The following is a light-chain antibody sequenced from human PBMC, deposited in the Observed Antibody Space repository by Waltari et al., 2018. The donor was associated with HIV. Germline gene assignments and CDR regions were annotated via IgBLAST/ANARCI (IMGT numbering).Light chain of an antibody. CDR2: AAS. Sequence: DIQMTQSTSYLSASVGDRVTITCRASQSISSYLNWYQQKPGKAPKILIYAASSLQSGVPSRFSGSGSGTDFTLTISSLQPEDFATYYCQQSYSTPRTFGQGTKLEIK. CDR1: QSISSY. V-gene: IGKV1-39*01. J-gene: IGKJ2*02. CDR3: QQSYSTPRT.